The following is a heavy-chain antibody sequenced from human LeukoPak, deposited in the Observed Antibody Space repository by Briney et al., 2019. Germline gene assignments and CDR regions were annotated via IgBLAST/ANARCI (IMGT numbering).Heavy chain of an antibody. D-gene: IGHD6-19*01. CDR1: GYSFTSYW. CDR3: VSFSSGWNFDY. Sequence: GESLKISCKGSGYSFTSYWIGWVRQMPGKGLEWMGIIYPGDSDTRYSPSFQGQVTLSADKSISTAYLQWSSLKASDTAIYYCVSFSSGWNFDYWGQGTLVTVSS. J-gene: IGHJ4*02. V-gene: IGHV5-51*01. CDR2: IYPGDSDT.